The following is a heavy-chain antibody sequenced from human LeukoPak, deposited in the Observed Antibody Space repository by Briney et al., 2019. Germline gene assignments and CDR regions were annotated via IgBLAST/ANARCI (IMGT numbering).Heavy chain of an antibody. CDR1: GFTFSSYA. J-gene: IGHJ6*02. V-gene: IGHV3-23*01. Sequence: GGSLRLSCAASGFTFSSYAMSWVRQAPGKGLEWVSAISGSGGSTYYADSVKGRFTISRDNSKNTLYLQMNSLRAEDTAVYYCAGPLSVAINAGGIDVWGQGTTVTVSS. CDR3: AGPLSVAINAGGIDV. D-gene: IGHD5-12*01. CDR2: ISGSGGST.